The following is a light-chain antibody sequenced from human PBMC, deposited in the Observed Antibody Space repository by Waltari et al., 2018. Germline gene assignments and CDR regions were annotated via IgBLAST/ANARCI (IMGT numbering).Light chain of an antibody. CDR3: QAWDRNTYVV. V-gene: IGLV3-1*01. Sequence: SYELTQPPSVSVSPGQTASITCSGDKLEDKYASWYQQKPGQSPILVIYQDNRRPSGIPERFAGATSGNTATLTISGTQAMDEADYYCQAWDRNTYVVFGGGTKLTVL. CDR2: QDN. J-gene: IGLJ2*01. CDR1: KLEDKY.